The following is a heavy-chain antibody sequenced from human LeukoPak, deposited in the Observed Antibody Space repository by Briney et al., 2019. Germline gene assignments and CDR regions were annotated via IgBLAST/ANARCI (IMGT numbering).Heavy chain of an antibody. V-gene: IGHV3-30*18. CDR1: GVTFSSYG. D-gene: IGHD1-7*01. J-gene: IGHJ4*02. CDR2: ISNDGSNK. CDR3: AKDLTGVNYCLDQ. Sequence: PGGSLRLSCAASGVTFSSYGMHWVRQAPGKGLEWVAVISNDGSNKHYAASVKGRFTISRDNSKNTLYLQMNSLRAEDTAVYYCAKDLTGVNYCLDQWGQGTLVTVSS.